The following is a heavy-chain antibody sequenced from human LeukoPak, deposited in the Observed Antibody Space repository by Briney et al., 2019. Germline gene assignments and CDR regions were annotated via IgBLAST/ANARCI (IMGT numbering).Heavy chain of an antibody. D-gene: IGHD6-19*01. CDR3: ARPAVAGHFDY. CDR1: GFTFSIYE. V-gene: IGHV3-48*03. Sequence: TGGSLRLSCAASGFTFSIYEMNWVRQAPGKGLEWVSYISNSGSTIYYADSVKGRFTISRDNAKNSLYLQMNSLRAEDTAVYYCARPAVAGHFDYWGQGTLVTVSS. J-gene: IGHJ4*02. CDR2: ISNSGSTI.